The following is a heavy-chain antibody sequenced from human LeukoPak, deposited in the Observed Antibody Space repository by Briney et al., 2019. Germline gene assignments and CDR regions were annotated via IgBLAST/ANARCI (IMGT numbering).Heavy chain of an antibody. Sequence: SETLSLTCAVSGYSISSGYYWGWIRKPPGKGLDWIGSIYHSGSTYYNPSLKSRVTISVDTSKNQFSLKLSSVTAADTAVYYCASDLFRSSTVVTPASFDYWGQGTLVTVSS. CDR3: ASDLFRSSTVVTPASFDY. V-gene: IGHV4-38-2*01. J-gene: IGHJ4*02. D-gene: IGHD4-23*01. CDR2: IYHSGST. CDR1: GYSISSGYY.